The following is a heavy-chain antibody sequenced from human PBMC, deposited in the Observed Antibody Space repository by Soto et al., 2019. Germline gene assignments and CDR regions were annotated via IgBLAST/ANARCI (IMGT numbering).Heavy chain of an antibody. J-gene: IGHJ4*02. CDR3: TRGADGFDY. CDR1: GFTFSSYD. D-gene: IGHD3-16*01. V-gene: IGHV3-13*01. CDR2: IGTAGDT. Sequence: EVQLVESGGDLVQPGGSLRLSCGASGFTFSSYDFHWVRQATGKGLEWVSGIGTAGDTYYAGSVKGRFIMSRENATNSLYLQMNSLRDGDTAVYYCTRGADGFDYWGQGTLVTVSS.